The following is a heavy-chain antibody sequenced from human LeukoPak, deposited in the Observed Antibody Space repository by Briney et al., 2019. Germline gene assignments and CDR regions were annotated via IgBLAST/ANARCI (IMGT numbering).Heavy chain of an antibody. V-gene: IGHV3-48*04. J-gene: IGHJ3*01. CDR1: GFTFSSHS. CDR3: ARDQRPDCSWNCYSAIDL. CDR2: IGHAGSPS. Sequence: AGSLRFSCEAYGFTFSSHSMTWVRQAPGKAREWISYIGHAGSPSHYADPGRGRFTISTDNARNSLYLQRNSLTVPDTAFCYCARDQRPDCSWNCYSAIDLWGRGTLVTVSS. D-gene: IGHD2-21*01.